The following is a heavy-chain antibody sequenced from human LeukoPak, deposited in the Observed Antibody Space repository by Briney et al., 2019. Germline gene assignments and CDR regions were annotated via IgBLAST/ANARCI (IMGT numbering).Heavy chain of an antibody. Sequence: GGSLRLSCAVSGFTFSNYAMHWVRQAPGKGLEWVAVISYDGSNKKYADSVKGRFTISRDNAKNSLYLQMNSLRAEDTAVYYCAKRKIAAAVFDYWGQGTLVTVSS. V-gene: IGHV3-30-3*02. CDR2: ISYDGSNK. CDR1: GFTFSNYA. D-gene: IGHD6-13*01. J-gene: IGHJ4*02. CDR3: AKRKIAAAVFDY.